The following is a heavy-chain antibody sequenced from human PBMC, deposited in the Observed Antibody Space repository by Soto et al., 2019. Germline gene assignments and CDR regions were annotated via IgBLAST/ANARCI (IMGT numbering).Heavy chain of an antibody. Sequence: GGSLRLSCAASGFIFSDYYIDWVRQAPGKGLEWVGFIRSKAYGGTTEYAASVKGRFTISRDDSKSIAYLQMNSLKTEDTAVYYCTTMTLTPDAFDIWGQGTMVTVSS. CDR1: GFIFSDYY. J-gene: IGHJ3*02. D-gene: IGHD3-22*01. CDR3: TTMTLTPDAFDI. CDR2: IRSKAYGGTT. V-gene: IGHV3-49*04.